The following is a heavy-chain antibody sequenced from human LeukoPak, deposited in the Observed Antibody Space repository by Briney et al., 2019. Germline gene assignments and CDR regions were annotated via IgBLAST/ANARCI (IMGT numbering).Heavy chain of an antibody. CDR2: ISSSGSTI. CDR1: GFTFSSYE. D-gene: IGHD5-18*01. Sequence: QPGGSLRLSCAASGFTFSSYEMNWVRQAPGKGLEWVSYISSSGSTIYYADSVKGRFTISRDNAKNSLYLQMNSLRAEDTAVYNCARVTRGYSYGVDYGGQGTLVTVSS. CDR3: ARVTRGYSYGVDY. V-gene: IGHV3-48*03. J-gene: IGHJ4*02.